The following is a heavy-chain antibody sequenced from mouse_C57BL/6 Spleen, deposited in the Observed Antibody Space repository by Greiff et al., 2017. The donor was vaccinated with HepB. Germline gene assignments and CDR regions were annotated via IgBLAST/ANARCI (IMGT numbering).Heavy chain of an antibody. V-gene: IGHV5-4*01. D-gene: IGHD3-2*02. CDR2: ISDGGSYT. CDR3: AREGSSGYGAWFAY. J-gene: IGHJ3*01. Sequence: DVMLVESGGGLVKPGGSLKLSCAASGFTFSSYAMSWVRQTPEKRLEWVATISDGGSYTYYPDNVKGRFTISRDNAKDNLYLQMSHLKSEDTAMYYCAREGSSGYGAWFAYWGQGTLVTVSA. CDR1: GFTFSSYA.